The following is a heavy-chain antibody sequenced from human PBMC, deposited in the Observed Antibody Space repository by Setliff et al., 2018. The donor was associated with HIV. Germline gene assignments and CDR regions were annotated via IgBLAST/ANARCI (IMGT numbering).Heavy chain of an antibody. CDR3: ASAGLMIARPFYYYMDV. D-gene: IGHD3-22*01. J-gene: IGHJ6*03. Sequence: SVKVSCKASGFTFTSSAMQWVRQARGQRLEWMGWIVVGSGNTNYAQKFQERVTITRDMSTSTAYMELSSLRSEDTAIYYCASAGLMIARPFYYYMDVWGTGTTVTVSS. CDR1: GFTFTSSA. V-gene: IGHV1-58*02. CDR2: IVVGSGNT.